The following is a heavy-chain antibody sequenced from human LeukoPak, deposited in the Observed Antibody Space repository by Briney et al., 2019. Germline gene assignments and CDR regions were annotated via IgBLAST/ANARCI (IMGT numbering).Heavy chain of an antibody. J-gene: IGHJ4*02. CDR2: VYSSGST. CDR1: GGSISSYY. D-gene: IGHD1-26*01. Sequence: SETLSLTCTVSGGSISSYYWSWIRQPAGKGLEWIGHVYSSGSTDYDPSLKSRVTMSIDTSNNQFSLNLSSVTAADTAVYYCARDGSRVYFDHWGQGTLVTVSS. V-gene: IGHV4-4*07. CDR3: ARDGSRVYFDH.